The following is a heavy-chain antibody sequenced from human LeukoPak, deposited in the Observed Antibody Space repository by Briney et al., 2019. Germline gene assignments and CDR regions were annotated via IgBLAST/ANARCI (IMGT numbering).Heavy chain of an antibody. CDR3: AAHYYDSSGYYSYFDY. D-gene: IGHD3-22*01. Sequence: GGSLRLSCAASGFTFSDYYMSWIRQAPGKGLEWVSAISGSGGSTYYADSVKGRFTISRDNSKNTLYLQMNSLRAEDTAVYYCAAHYYDSSGYYSYFDYWGQGTLVTVSS. J-gene: IGHJ4*02. V-gene: IGHV3-23*01. CDR2: ISGSGGST. CDR1: GFTFSDYY.